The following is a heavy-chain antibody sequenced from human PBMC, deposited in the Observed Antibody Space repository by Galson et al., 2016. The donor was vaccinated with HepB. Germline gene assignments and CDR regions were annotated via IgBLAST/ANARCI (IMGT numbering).Heavy chain of an antibody. J-gene: IGHJ4*02. V-gene: IGHV3-7*03. CDR1: GFTFTRYW. Sequence: SLRLSCAASGFTFTRYWMSWVRQAPGKGLEWVANIKPDGREKNYVDSVKGRFTISIDNAKNSLYLQMNSLRVEDTAVYYCARELSYSRRDYWGQGTLVTVSS. CDR2: IKPDGREK. D-gene: IGHD1-26*01. CDR3: ARELSYSRRDY.